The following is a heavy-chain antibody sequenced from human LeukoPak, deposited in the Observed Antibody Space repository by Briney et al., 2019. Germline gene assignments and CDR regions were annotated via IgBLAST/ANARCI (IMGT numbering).Heavy chain of an antibody. Sequence: GASVKVSCKASGYTFTSYGISWVRQAPGQGLEWMGWISAYNDDTNFAQKLQGRVTMTTYTSTSTAYMELRSLRPDDTAVYHCVRDATVGSAHFDAWGQGVLVTVSS. CDR3: VRDATVGSAHFDA. D-gene: IGHD2-15*01. CDR1: GYTFTSYG. CDR2: ISAYNDDT. V-gene: IGHV1-18*01. J-gene: IGHJ4*02.